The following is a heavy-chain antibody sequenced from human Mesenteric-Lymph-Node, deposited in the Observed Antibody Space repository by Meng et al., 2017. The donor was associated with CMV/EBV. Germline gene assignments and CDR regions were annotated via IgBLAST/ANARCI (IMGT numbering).Heavy chain of an antibody. CDR1: GHTFTGHY. V-gene: IGHV1-2*02. D-gene: IGHD6-13*01. CDR3: ARDMTSTWYGGSDH. Sequence: KASGHTFTGHYVHWVRQAPRQGLQWMGWINANTGDTNYAQKFQGRVTMTRDTSITTAYMELSSLTSDDAAVYYCARDMTSTWYGGSDHWGQGTLVTVSS. CDR2: INANTGDT. J-gene: IGHJ4*02.